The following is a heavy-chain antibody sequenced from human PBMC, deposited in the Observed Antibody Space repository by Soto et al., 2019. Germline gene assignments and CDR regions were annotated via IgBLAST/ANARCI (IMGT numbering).Heavy chain of an antibody. J-gene: IGHJ4*02. CDR1: GFTFSSYA. CDR3: VRGIQVGCTDY. D-gene: IGHD5-18*01. Sequence: PGGSLRLSCAASGFTFSSYAMSWVRQAPGKGLEWVSAISGSGGSTYYADSVKGRFTISRDNSKNTLYLQMNSLRADDTAVYYCVRGIQVGCTDYRGQGTLVTVSS. CDR2: ISGSGGST. V-gene: IGHV3-23*01.